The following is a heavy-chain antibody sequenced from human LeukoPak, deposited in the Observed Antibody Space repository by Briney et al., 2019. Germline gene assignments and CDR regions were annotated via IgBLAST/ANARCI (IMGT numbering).Heavy chain of an antibody. CDR3: ARHLNYDFWSGSGFDY. Sequence: SETLSLTCTVSGGSISSYYWSWIRQPPGKGLGWIGYIYYSGSTNYNPSLKSRVTISVDTSKNQFSLKLSSVTAADTAVYYCARHLNYDFWSGSGFDYWGQGTLVTVSS. V-gene: IGHV4-59*08. CDR1: GGSISSYY. J-gene: IGHJ4*02. CDR2: IYYSGST. D-gene: IGHD3-3*01.